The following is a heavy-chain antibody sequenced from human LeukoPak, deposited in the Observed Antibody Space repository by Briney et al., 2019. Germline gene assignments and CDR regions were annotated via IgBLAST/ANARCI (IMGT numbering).Heavy chain of an antibody. Sequence: GGSLRLSCAASGFTFNNAWMSWVRQAPGKGLEWVGRIKSKIDGGTIGYAAPVKGRFTIARDDSKNTLYLQMNSLKTEDTAVYYCTTAPRSSWDVWGQGTTVTVSS. CDR3: TTAPRSSWDV. D-gene: IGHD6-19*01. CDR2: IKSKIDGGTI. J-gene: IGHJ6*02. V-gene: IGHV3-15*01. CDR1: GFTFNNAW.